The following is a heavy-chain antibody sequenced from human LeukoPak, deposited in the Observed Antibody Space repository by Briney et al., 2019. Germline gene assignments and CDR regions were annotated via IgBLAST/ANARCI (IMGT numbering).Heavy chain of an antibody. J-gene: IGHJ4*02. CDR3: AQGAVAGQSDY. D-gene: IGHD6-19*01. CDR2: IWYDGSNK. Sequence: PGRSLRLSCAASGFTFSSYGMHWVRQAPGKGLEWVAVIWYDGSNKYYADSVKGRFTISRDNSKNTLYLQMNSLRAEDTAVYYCAQGAVAGQSDYWGQGTLVTVSS. CDR1: GFTFSSYG. V-gene: IGHV3-33*01.